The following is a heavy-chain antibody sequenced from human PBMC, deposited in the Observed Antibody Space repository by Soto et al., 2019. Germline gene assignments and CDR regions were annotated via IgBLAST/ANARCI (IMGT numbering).Heavy chain of an antibody. D-gene: IGHD3-16*02. J-gene: IGHJ4*02. CDR2: ISAYNGNT. V-gene: IGHV1-18*01. Sequence: QVQLVQSGAEVKKPGASVKVSCKSSGYTFISYGISWVRQAPGQGLEWMGWISAYNGNTNYAQKFQGRVTMTTDTSTSTAYMELRSLRSDDTAVYYCARDLPYDYVWGSYLSFGYWGQGTLVTVSS. CDR1: GYTFISYG. CDR3: ARDLPYDYVWGSYLSFGY.